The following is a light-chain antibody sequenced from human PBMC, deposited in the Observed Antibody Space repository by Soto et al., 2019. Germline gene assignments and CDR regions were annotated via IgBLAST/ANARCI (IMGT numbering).Light chain of an antibody. Sequence: QSALTQPASVSGSPGQSITISCTGTSSDVGGYNYVSWYQQHPGKAPKLMIYDVSNRPSGVSNRFSGSKSGNTASLTISGLQAGDGADYSCSSYTSSSPLVLFGGGTKVTVL. J-gene: IGLJ2*01. CDR2: DVS. CDR3: SSYTSSSPLVL. V-gene: IGLV2-14*01. CDR1: SSDVGGYNY.